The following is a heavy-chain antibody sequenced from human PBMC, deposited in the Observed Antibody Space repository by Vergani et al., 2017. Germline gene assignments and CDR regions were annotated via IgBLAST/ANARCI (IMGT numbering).Heavy chain of an antibody. CDR3: ARGGISTVSSWYRWFDP. CDR1: GYTFTSYY. J-gene: IGHJ5*02. V-gene: IGHV1-46*01. CDR2: INPSGGST. Sequence: QVQLVQSGAEVKKPGASVKVSCKASGYTFTSYYMHWVRQAPGQGLEWMGIINPSGGSTSYAQKFQGRVTMTRDTSKNQFSLKLSSVTAADTAVYYCARGGISTVSSWYRWFDPWGQGTLVTVSS. D-gene: IGHD6-13*01.